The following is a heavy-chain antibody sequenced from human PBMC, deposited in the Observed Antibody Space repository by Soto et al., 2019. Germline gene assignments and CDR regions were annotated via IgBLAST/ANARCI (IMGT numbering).Heavy chain of an antibody. J-gene: IGHJ5*02. CDR3: AHTSTFLDWFDP. CDR2: IYWDDDK. CDR1: GFSLSTSGVG. D-gene: IGHD3-16*01. Sequence: QITLKESGPTLVKPTQTLTLTCTFSGFSLSTSGVGVGWIRQPPGKALEWLALIYWDDDKRYSPSLKSRLTITKDPSKNPVELTMTNMDPVDTATYTCAHTSTFLDWFDPWGQGTLVTVSS. V-gene: IGHV2-5*02.